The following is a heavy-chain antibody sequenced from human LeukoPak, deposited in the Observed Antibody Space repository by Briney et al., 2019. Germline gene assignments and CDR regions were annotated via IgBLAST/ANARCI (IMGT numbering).Heavy chain of an antibody. CDR2: IYYSGST. V-gene: IGHV4-59*01. CDR3: ARDLIESEGWFDP. CDR1: GGSISSYY. D-gene: IGHD3-3*01. J-gene: IGHJ5*02. Sequence: SETLSLTCTVSGGSISSYYRSWIRQPPGKGLEWIGYIYYSGSTNYNPSLKSRVTISVDTSKNQFSLKLSSVTAADTAVYYCARDLIESEGWFDPWGQGTLVTVSS.